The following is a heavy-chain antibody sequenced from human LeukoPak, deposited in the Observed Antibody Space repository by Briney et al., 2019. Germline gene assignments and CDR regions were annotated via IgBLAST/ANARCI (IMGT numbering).Heavy chain of an antibody. V-gene: IGHV4-4*07. J-gene: IGHJ4*02. Sequence: PSETLSLTCAVSGASISSYYGSWIRQAAGKGLEWIGRIYASGSTNYNPSLKSRVTISVDTSKNQFSLKLSSVTAADTAVYYCAKGIVGASQRIDYWGQGTLVTVSS. D-gene: IGHD1-26*01. CDR3: AKGIVGASQRIDY. CDR2: IYASGST. CDR1: GASISSYY.